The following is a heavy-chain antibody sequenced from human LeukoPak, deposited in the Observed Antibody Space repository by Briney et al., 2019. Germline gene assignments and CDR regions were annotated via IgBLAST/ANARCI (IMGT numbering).Heavy chain of an antibody. V-gene: IGHV4-59*01. CDR1: GGSISSFY. D-gene: IGHD3-22*01. CDR3: ARNHRPYYYDSSGYYDNPILY. J-gene: IGHJ4*02. CDR2: IYYTGST. Sequence: PSETLSLTCTVSGGSISSFYWSWIRQPPGKGLEWIGYIYYTGSTNYNSSLKSRVTISVDTSKNQFSLKLSSVTAADTAVYYCARNHRPYYYDSSGYYDNPILYWGQGTLVTVSS.